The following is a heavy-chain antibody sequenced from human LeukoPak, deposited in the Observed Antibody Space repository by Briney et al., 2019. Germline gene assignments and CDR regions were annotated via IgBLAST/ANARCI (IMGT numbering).Heavy chain of an antibody. J-gene: IGHJ4*02. CDR1: GFPFSSYA. CDR2: ISYDGSNK. Sequence: GGSLRLSCGASGFPFSSYAMHWVRQAPGKGLEWVAVISYDGSNKYYADSVEGRFTISRDNSKNTLYLQMNSLRAEDTAVYYCARAEQWLPPFAYWGQGTLVTVSS. V-gene: IGHV3-30-3*01. D-gene: IGHD6-19*01. CDR3: ARAEQWLPPFAY.